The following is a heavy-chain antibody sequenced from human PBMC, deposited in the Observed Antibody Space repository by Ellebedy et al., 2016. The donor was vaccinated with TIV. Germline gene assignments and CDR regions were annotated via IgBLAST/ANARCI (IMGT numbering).Heavy chain of an antibody. CDR1: GYSFISYC. J-gene: IGHJ4*02. Sequence: GESLKVSCKGSGYSFISYCLGCVRQLPGQGLEWVGYIYSGESYTNYSPSFQGHVNISVDNSISTAYLQWSSLKASETSNYYCARGDRGSGWYWDKWGQGTLVTVSS. V-gene: IGHV5-51*01. D-gene: IGHD6-19*01. CDR2: IYSGESYT. CDR3: ARGDRGSGWYWDK.